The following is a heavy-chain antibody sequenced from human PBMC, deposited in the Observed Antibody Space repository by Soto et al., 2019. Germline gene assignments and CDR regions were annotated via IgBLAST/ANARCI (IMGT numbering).Heavy chain of an antibody. D-gene: IGHD2-15*01. V-gene: IGHV4-59*01. Sequence: QVQLQESGPGLVKPSETLSLTCTVSSASFTVYYWSWIRQPPGKGLEWIGYIYYSGSTSYNPSLTSRVTLSADTSKNQFSLKLRSVTAADTAVYYGARDAGGPGDYWGQGVLVTVSS. CDR1: SASFTVYY. CDR3: ARDAGGPGDY. J-gene: IGHJ4*02. CDR2: IYYSGST.